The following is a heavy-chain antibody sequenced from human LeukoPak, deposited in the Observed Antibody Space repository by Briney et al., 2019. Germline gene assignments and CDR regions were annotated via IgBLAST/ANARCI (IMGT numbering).Heavy chain of an antibody. V-gene: IGHV3-21*01. Sequence: GGSQRLSCAASGFPFSRYSMNWARQAPGKGLEWVSSISSSSSYIYYADSVKGRFTISRDYAKNSLYLQMNSLRAEDTAVYYCARFIMITFGRPDAFDIWGQGTMVTVSS. J-gene: IGHJ3*02. CDR2: ISSSSSYI. CDR3: ARFIMITFGRPDAFDI. D-gene: IGHD3-16*01. CDR1: GFPFSRYS.